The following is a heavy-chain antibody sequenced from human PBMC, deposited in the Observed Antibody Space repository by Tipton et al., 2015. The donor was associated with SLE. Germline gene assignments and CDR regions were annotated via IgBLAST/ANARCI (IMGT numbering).Heavy chain of an antibody. J-gene: IGHJ2*01. CDR2: IYYSGST. CDR1: GGSMSSYY. CDR3: ARRGIAVAADWYFDL. Sequence: TLSLTCSVSGGSMSSYYWSWIRQPPSKGLEWIGYIYYSGSTNYNPSFKSRVTMSLDMSRNQFSLKLNSMTAADTAVYFCARRGIAVAADWYFDLWGRGTLVTVSS. V-gene: IGHV4-59*12. D-gene: IGHD6-19*01.